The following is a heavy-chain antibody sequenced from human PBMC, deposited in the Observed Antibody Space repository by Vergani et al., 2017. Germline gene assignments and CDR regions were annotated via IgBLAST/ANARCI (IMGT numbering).Heavy chain of an antibody. V-gene: IGHV1-18*01. CDR3: ARGSSGWHFDY. Sequence: LQGRVTMTTDTSTSTAYMELRSLRSDDTAVYYCARGSSGWHFDYWGQGTLVTVSS. D-gene: IGHD6-19*01. J-gene: IGHJ4*02.